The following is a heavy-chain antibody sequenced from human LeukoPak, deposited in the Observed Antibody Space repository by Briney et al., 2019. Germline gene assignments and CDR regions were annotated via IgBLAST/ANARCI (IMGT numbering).Heavy chain of an antibody. CDR3: ARDLSNPKYSGYDPPFDY. J-gene: IGHJ4*02. CDR1: GGTFSSYA. CDR2: IIPIFGTA. D-gene: IGHD5-12*01. Sequence: GASVKVSCKASGGTFSSYAISWVRQAPGQGLEWMVGIIPIFGTANYAQKFQGRVTITTDESTSTAYMELSSLRSEDTAVYYCARDLSNPKYSGYDPPFDYWGQGTLVTVSS. V-gene: IGHV1-69*05.